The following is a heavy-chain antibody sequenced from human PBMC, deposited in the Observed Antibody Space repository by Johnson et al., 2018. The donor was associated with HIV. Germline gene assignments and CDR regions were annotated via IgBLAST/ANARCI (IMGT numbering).Heavy chain of an antibody. CDR3: ARDRGSSSLDAFDI. Sequence: QEKLVESGGGVVQPGRSLRLSCAASGFTFSSYAMHWVRQAPGKGLEWVAVIWYDGSNKYYADSVKGRFTISRDNSKNTLYLQMNSLRAEDTAVYYCARDRGSSSLDAFDIWGQGTMVTVSS. V-gene: IGHV3-33*08. CDR1: GFTFSSYA. CDR2: IWYDGSNK. D-gene: IGHD6-6*01. J-gene: IGHJ3*02.